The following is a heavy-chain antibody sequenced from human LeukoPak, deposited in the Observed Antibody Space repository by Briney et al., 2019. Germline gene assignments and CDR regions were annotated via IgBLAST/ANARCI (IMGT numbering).Heavy chain of an antibody. V-gene: IGHV5-51*01. CDR1: GYSFTSYW. CDR2: IYPGDSDT. J-gene: IGHJ4*02. Sequence: GESLKISCKGSGYSFTSYWIGWVRQMPGKGLEWMGIIYPGDSDTRYSPSFQGRVTISADKSITTAYLQWSSLKASDTAIYYCARTMGTSTSSTLDYWGQGTLVTVSS. D-gene: IGHD2-2*01. CDR3: ARTMGTSTSSTLDY.